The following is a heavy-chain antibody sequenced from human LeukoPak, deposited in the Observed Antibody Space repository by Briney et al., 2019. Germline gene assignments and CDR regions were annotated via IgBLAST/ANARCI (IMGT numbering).Heavy chain of an antibody. J-gene: IGHJ4*02. CDR3: AKEIFSGLLYIDY. V-gene: IGHV3-23*01. CDR2: ITDAVGST. D-gene: IGHD5-12*01. CDR1: GFTFSSSA. Sequence: GGSLRLSCAASGFTFSSSAMSWVRQAPGKGLEWVSAITDAVGSTHYADSVKGRFTISSDNSKNTVYLQMNSLRPEDMAVYYCAKEIFSGLLYIDYWGQGTLVTVSS.